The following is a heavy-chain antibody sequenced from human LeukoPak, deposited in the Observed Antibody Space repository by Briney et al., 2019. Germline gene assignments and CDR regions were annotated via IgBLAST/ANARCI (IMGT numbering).Heavy chain of an antibody. V-gene: IGHV4-4*02. CDR2: VHLDGRT. D-gene: IGHD4-23*01. CDR1: GGSVTSTNW. J-gene: IGHJ4*02. CDR3: AKDLSRGNLAD. Sequence: SETLSLTCDVSGGSVTSTNWWTWVRPPPGKGLEWIGEVHLDGRTNYNPSLKSRLIMSVDLPENHISLHLNSVTPEDTAVYYCAKDLSRGNLADWGQGTLVTVSS.